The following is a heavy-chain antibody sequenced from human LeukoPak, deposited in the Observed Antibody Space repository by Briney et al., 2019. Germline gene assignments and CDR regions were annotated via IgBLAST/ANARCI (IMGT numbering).Heavy chain of an antibody. V-gene: IGHV4-39*01. D-gene: IGHD5-12*01. Sequence: SETLSLTCPVSAGSISSSSHHWGWIRQSPGKGLEWIGSIYYGRTTYYNPSLNSRVTISVVTSKNQFSLQLNSVTAADTAVYYCVRHDGRGGATMGALDSWGQGSLVTVSS. CDR1: AGSISSSSHH. CDR3: VRHDGRGGATMGALDS. J-gene: IGHJ4*02. CDR2: IYYGRTT.